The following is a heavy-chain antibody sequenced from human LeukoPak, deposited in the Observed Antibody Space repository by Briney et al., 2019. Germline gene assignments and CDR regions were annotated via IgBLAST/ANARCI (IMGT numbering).Heavy chain of an antibody. CDR3: ASRYGSGSPHYYYYYGMDV. CDR1: GFTVSSNY. Sequence: AGGSLRLSCAASGFTVSSNYMSWVRQAPGKGLEWVSVIYSGGSTYYADSVKGRFTISRDNSKNTLYLQMNSLRAEDTAVYYCASRYGSGSPHYYYYYGMDVWGQGTTVTVSS. J-gene: IGHJ6*02. CDR2: IYSGGST. D-gene: IGHD3-10*01. V-gene: IGHV3-66*01.